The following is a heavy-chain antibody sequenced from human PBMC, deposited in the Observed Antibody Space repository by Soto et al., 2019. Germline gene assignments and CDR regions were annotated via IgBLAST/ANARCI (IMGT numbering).Heavy chain of an antibody. CDR1: EFTFSTYA. CDR3: AKRASVSGTGGDYFGY. D-gene: IGHD6-19*01. CDR2: ISGPGGST. V-gene: IGHV3-23*01. J-gene: IGHJ4*02. Sequence: GGSLRPSCAASEFTFSTYAMSWARQSPGKGLEWVSSISGPGGSTYYADSVKGRFTISRDNSKSTLYLQMDSLRAEDTAVYYCAKRASVSGTGGDYFGYWGQGT.